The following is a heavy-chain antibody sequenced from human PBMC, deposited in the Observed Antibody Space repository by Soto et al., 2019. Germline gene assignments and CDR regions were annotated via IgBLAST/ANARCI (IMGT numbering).Heavy chain of an antibody. J-gene: IGHJ4*02. CDR3: ARDRLRGYDSSGFYS. V-gene: IGHV1-18*01. D-gene: IGHD3-22*01. CDR2: INPNNGNR. CDR1: GYSFSSYG. Sequence: QGQLVQSGAELKKPGASVKVSCEAYGYSFSSYGINWVRQAPGQGLEWMGWINPNNGNRNYAQKFEDRVTMTTSTSTNKVSLELRSLKSDDTAIYYCARDRLRGYDSSGFYSWGQGTLVTVSS.